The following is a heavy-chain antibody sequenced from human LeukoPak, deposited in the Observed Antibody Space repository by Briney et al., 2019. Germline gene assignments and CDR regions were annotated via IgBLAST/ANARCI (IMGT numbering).Heavy chain of an antibody. CDR2: ISGSGGSI. Sequence: GGSLRLSCAASGFIFSDYSMTWVRQAPGKGPEWVSCISGSGGSIYYADSVKGRFTISRDNSKHTLYLQMNSLRAEDTAIYYCVKTDAIRPTATWYQSSWFDPWGQGTLVTVSS. V-gene: IGHV3-23*01. CDR3: VKTDAIRPTATWYQSSWFDP. J-gene: IGHJ5*02. D-gene: IGHD6-13*01. CDR1: GFIFSDYS.